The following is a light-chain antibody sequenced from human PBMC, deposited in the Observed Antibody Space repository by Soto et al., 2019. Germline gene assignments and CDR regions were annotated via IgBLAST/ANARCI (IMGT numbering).Light chain of an antibody. CDR3: QQYGSSQYT. CDR1: QRVGSSY. Sequence: EIVLTQSPGTLSLSPGERATLSCRASQRVGSSYLAWYQQKPGQAPRLLIYGASSRATGIPDRFSGSGSGTDFTLTIGRLEPEDFAVYYCQQYGSSQYTFGQGTKLEI. CDR2: GAS. J-gene: IGKJ2*01. V-gene: IGKV3-20*01.